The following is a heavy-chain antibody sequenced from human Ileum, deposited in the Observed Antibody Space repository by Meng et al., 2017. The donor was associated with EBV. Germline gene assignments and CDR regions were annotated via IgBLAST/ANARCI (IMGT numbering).Heavy chain of an antibody. CDR2: TSHSGST. D-gene: IGHD3-22*01. Sequence: QVQLQASGPGLVKPSETLSLTCAGSGGSISRSDWWSWVRQPPGKGLEWIGETSHSGSTNYSPSLKSRVTISLDKSKNQLSLKLNSVTAADTAVYYCASSDYYRSDYWGQGTLVTVSS. CDR3: ASSDYYRSDY. J-gene: IGHJ4*02. CDR1: GGSISRSDW. V-gene: IGHV4-4*02.